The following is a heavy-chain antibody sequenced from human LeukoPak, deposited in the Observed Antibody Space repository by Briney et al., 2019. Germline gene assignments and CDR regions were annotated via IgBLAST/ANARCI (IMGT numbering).Heavy chain of an antibody. V-gene: IGHV4-39*01. Sequence: SETLSLTCTVSGGSISSSNYYWGWIRQPPGKGLEWIGTIHYSGNTYYNPSLKSRVAISVDTSKNQFSLRLSSVTAAETAVYYCARDFGDYRVDYWGQGTLVTVSS. CDR2: IHYSGNT. CDR1: GGSISSSNYY. CDR3: ARDFGDYRVDY. D-gene: IGHD4-17*01. J-gene: IGHJ4*02.